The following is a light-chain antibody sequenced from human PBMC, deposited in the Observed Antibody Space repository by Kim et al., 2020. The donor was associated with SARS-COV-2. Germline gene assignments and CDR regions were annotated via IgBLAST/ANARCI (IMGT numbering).Light chain of an antibody. CDR3: QQSYSTPLT. V-gene: IGKV1-39*01. Sequence: ASVGDRVTITCRASQSISSYLNWYQQKPGKAPKLLIYAASSLQSGVPSRFSGSGSGTDCTLTISSLQPEDFATYYCQQSYSTPLTFGGGTKVDIK. J-gene: IGKJ4*01. CDR2: AAS. CDR1: QSISSY.